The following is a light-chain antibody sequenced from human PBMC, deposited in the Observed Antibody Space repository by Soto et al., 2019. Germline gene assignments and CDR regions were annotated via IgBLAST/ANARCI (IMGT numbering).Light chain of an antibody. CDR1: QSISSY. J-gene: IGKJ2*01. CDR3: QQSYSTLGT. CDR2: AAS. Sequence: DLQKTQSPSSLSASVGDRVTITCRASQSISSYLNWYQQKPGKAPKLLIYAASSLQSGVPSRFSGSGSGTDFTLTISSLQPEDFATYYCQQSYSTLGTFGQGTKLEIK. V-gene: IGKV1-39*01.